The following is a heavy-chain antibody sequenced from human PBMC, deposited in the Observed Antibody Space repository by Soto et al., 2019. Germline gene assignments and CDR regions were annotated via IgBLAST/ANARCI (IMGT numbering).Heavy chain of an antibody. J-gene: IGHJ6*02. CDR3: AGQKSGNYRYYYYYYGRDV. Sequence: QVQLVQSGAEVKKPGSSVKVSCKASGGTFSSYAISWVRQAPGQGLEWMGGIIPTFGTANYAQKFQGRVTITADESTSTAYMELSSLRSEDTSVYYCAGQKSGNYRYYYYYYGRDVWGQGTTVTVSS. CDR1: GGTFSSYA. D-gene: IGHD4-4*01. CDR2: IIPTFGTA. V-gene: IGHV1-69*01.